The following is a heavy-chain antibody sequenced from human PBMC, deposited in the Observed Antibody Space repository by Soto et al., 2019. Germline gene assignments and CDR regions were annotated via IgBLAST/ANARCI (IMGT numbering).Heavy chain of an antibody. J-gene: IGHJ4*02. CDR1: GYTFTSYY. V-gene: IGHV1-46*01. CDR2: INPSGGST. CDR3: ARAAGGGSGWFEY. Sequence: QVQLVQSGAEVKKPGASVKVSCKASGYTFTSYYMHSLRQAPGQGLEWMGIINPSGGSTNYAQKFQGRVTMTRDTYKSTVYMELSSLRSEETAVYYWARAAGGGSGWFEYWGQGTLVTVSS. D-gene: IGHD6-19*01.